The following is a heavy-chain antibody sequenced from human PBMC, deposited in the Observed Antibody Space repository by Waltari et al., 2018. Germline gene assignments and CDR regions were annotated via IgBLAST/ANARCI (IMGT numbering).Heavy chain of an antibody. Sequence: QVQLQQWGAGLLKPSETLSLTCAVYGGSFSGTYWSGIRRPPGRGLGWIGEINHSGSTNYNPSLKSRVTISLDTSKNQFSLKLSSVTAADTAVYYCARGGYCSSTSCYSAAAEDYWGQGTLVTVSS. CDR1: GGSFSGTY. CDR2: INHSGST. V-gene: IGHV4-34*01. D-gene: IGHD2-2*01. J-gene: IGHJ4*02. CDR3: ARGGYCSSTSCYSAAAEDY.